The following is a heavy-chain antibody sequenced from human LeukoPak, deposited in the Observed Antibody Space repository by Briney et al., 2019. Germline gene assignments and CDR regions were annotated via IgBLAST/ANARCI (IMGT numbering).Heavy chain of an antibody. V-gene: IGHV4-59*01. J-gene: IGHJ5*02. CDR1: GGSISSYY. CDR3: ARGELNWNDEAWWFDP. Sequence: SATLSLTCPASGGSISSYYWSWIRQPPGKGLEWIGYIYYSGSTNYNPSLKSRVTISVDTSKNQFSLKLSSVTAADTAVYYCARGELNWNDEAWWFDPWGQGTLVTVSS. CDR2: IYYSGST. D-gene: IGHD1-1*01.